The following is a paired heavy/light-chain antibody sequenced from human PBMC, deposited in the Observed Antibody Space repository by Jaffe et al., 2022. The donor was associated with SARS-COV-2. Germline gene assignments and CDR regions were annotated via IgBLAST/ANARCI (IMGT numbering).Light chain of an antibody. CDR2: WAS. Sequence: DIVMTQAPDSLAVSLGERATIHCKSSQSVLYNSDNKNYLAWYQQKAGQPPKLLIYWASNRESGVPDRFSGSGSGTHFALTISTLQAEDVAVYYCQQFYSTPRTFGQGTKVEIK. J-gene: IGKJ1*01. CDR3: QQFYSTPRT. CDR1: QSVLYNSDNKNY. V-gene: IGKV4-1*01.
Heavy chain of an antibody. V-gene: IGHV4-4*02. CDR2: IYHRGNT. CDR1: GGSISSRNW. Sequence: QVQLQESGPGLVKPSGTLSLTCVVSGGSISSRNWWSWVRQPPGKGLEWIGDIYHRGNTNYNPSLQSRVTISLDKSKNQFSLDLTSVTAADTAIYYCARDFGRPDSGEPPRIGWFDHWGQGALVTVSS. D-gene: IGHD3-10*01. J-gene: IGHJ5*02. CDR3: ARDFGRPDSGEPPRIGWFDH.